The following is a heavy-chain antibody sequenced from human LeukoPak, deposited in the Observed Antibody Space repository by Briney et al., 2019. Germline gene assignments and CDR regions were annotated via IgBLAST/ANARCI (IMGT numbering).Heavy chain of an antibody. Sequence: GGSLRLSCAASGFTLSSYAMSWVRQGPGKGLEWVSAISVSGNTYHADSVKGRFTISRDSSKNTLYLQMNSLRAEDTAVYYCAKLKGRHLVVVTTTGRYFDYWGQGTLVTVSS. CDR2: ISVSGNT. J-gene: IGHJ4*02. V-gene: IGHV3-23*01. CDR3: AKLKGRHLVVVTTTGRYFDY. D-gene: IGHD2-21*02. CDR1: GFTLSSYA.